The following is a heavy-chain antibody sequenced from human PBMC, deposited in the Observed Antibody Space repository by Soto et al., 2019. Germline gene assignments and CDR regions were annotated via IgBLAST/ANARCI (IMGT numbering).Heavy chain of an antibody. Sequence: QVQLVQSGAEVKKPGSSVKVSCKASGGTFSNHIITWVRQAPGQGPEWMGRIIPMLDITNYAQKFQGRVTTTADKATTPAYMEVSSLRPEDTAMYYCVRNSLLGSAFSGLDYVDSWGQGTLVTVSS. V-gene: IGHV1-69*02. CDR3: VRNSLLGSAFSGLDYVDS. D-gene: IGHD5-12*01. CDR2: IIPMLDIT. J-gene: IGHJ4*02. CDR1: GGTFSNHI.